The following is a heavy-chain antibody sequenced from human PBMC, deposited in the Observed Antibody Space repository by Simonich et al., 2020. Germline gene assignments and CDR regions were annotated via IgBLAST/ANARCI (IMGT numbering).Heavy chain of an antibody. D-gene: IGHD6-19*01. CDR1: GYSISSGYY. CDR2: IYHNGST. V-gene: IGHV4-38-2*01. CDR3: ARVTREWLVFY. Sequence: QVQLQESGPGLVKPSETLSLTCAVSGYSISSGYYWGWIRQPPGKGLEWIGSIYHNGSTYYNPSLKSRVTISVDTSKNQFSLKLSSVTAADTAVYYCARVTREWLVFYWGQGTLVTVSS. J-gene: IGHJ4*02.